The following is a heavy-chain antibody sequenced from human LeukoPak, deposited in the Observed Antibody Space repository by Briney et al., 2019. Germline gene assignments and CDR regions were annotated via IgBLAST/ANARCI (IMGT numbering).Heavy chain of an antibody. CDR2: FDPEDGET. D-gene: IGHD2-15*01. CDR1: GYTLTELS. J-gene: IGHJ6*02. Sequence: ASVKVSCKVSGYTLTELSMHWVRQAPGKGLEWMGGFDPEDGETIYAQKFQGRVTMTEDTSTDTAYMELSSLRSEDTAVYYCATVLRRTATKHYHYYYGMDVWGQGTTVTVSS. V-gene: IGHV1-24*01. CDR3: ATVLRRTATKHYHYYYGMDV.